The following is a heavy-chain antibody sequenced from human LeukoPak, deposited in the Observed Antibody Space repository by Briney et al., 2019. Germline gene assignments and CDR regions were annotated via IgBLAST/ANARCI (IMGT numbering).Heavy chain of an antibody. CDR1: GFTFSIYE. V-gene: IGHV3-48*03. D-gene: IGHD2-21*02. CDR2: ISSSGSTI. J-gene: IGHJ6*03. CDR3: AKGVVVTAQNYMDV. Sequence: GGSLRLSCAASGFTFSIYEMNWVRKAPGKGLEGVSYISSSGSTISYAASVKGRFTISRDNAKNSLYLQMNSLRAEDTAVYYCAKGVVVTAQNYMDVWGKGTTVTISS.